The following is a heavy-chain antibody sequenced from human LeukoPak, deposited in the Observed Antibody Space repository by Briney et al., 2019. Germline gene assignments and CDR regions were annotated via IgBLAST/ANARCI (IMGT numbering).Heavy chain of an antibody. CDR1: GFTFSTYS. V-gene: IGHV3-21*01. D-gene: IGHD3-9*01. J-gene: IGHJ4*02. CDR3: ARTYYDILTGYNPYFDY. Sequence: GGSLRLSCAASGFTFSTYSMNWVRQAPGKGLEWVSSITSSSTSIYFADSVKGRFTISRDNAKNSLYLQMDSLRAEDTAVYYCARTYYDILTGYNPYFDYWGQGTLVTVST. CDR2: ITSSSTSI.